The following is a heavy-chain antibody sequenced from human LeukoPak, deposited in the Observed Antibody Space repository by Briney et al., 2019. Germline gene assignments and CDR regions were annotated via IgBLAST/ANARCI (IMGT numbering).Heavy chain of an antibody. D-gene: IGHD3-10*01. CDR2: IYYSGST. CDR1: GGSISSYY. J-gene: IGHJ6*02. V-gene: IGHV4-59*01. Sequence: SETLSLTCTVSGGSISSYYWSWIRQPPGEGLEWIGYIYYSGSTNYNPSLKSRVTISVDTSKNQFSLKLSSVTAADTAVYYCARDGSGMTAPHRDYYGTDVWGQGTTVTVSS. CDR3: ARDGSGMTAPHRDYYGTDV.